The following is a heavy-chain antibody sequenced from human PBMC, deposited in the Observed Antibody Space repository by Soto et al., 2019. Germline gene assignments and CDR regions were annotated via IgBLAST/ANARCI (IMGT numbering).Heavy chain of an antibody. J-gene: IGHJ4*02. D-gene: IGHD3-22*01. CDR2: IYHSGST. V-gene: IGHV4-30-2*05. CDR3: ARMDDSSGH. CDR1: GGSISSVVYS. Sequence: TLSLTCAVSGGSISSVVYSWSWIRQPPGKGLEWIGYIYHSGSTYYNPSLKSRVTISVDTSKNQFSLNLSSVTAADTAVYYCARMDDSSGHWGQGTLVTVSS.